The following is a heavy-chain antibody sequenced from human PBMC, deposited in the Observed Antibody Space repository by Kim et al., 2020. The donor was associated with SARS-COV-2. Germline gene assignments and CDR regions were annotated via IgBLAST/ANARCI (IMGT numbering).Heavy chain of an antibody. V-gene: IGHV3-30*18. D-gene: IGHD3-22*01. J-gene: IGHJ4*02. CDR3: AKDIYYDSSGYGIDY. CDR1: GFTFSSYG. Sequence: GGSLRLSCAASGFTFSSYGMHWVRQAPGKGLEWVAVISYDGSNKYYADSVKGRFTISRDNSKNTLYLQMNSLRAEDTAVYYCAKDIYYDSSGYGIDYWGQGTLVTVSS. CDR2: ISYDGSNK.